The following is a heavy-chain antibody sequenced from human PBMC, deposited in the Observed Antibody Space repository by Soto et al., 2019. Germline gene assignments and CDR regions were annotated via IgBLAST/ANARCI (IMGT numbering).Heavy chain of an antibody. CDR1: GFSFTNYA. D-gene: IGHD2-21*01. CDR2: ISSGGDIT. J-gene: IGHJ3*02. V-gene: IGHV3-23*01. Sequence: EVQLLQSGGGLVQPGGSLRLSCAASGFSFTNYAFNWVRQAPGKGLEWVSTISSGGDITYYAESVKGRFTSSRDNSRNTLYVQMNSLRVDDTAVYYCATDQRGLGIAGYDAFDIWGQGTMVTVYS. CDR3: ATDQRGLGIAGYDAFDI.